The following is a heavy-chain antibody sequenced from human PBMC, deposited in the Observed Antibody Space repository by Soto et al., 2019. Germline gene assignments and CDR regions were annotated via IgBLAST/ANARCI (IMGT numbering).Heavy chain of an antibody. D-gene: IGHD2-2*01. CDR1: GFTFSSYA. CDR3: APQTLCSSTSCRYRYAGFYYYYYGMDV. J-gene: IGHJ6*02. Sequence: GGSLRLSCAASGFTFSSYAMSWVRQAPGKGLEWVSAISGSGGSTYYADSVKGRFTISRDNSKNTLYLQMNSLRAEDTAVYYCAPQTLCSSTSCRYRYAGFYYYYYGMDVWGQGTTVTVSS. CDR2: ISGSGGST. V-gene: IGHV3-23*01.